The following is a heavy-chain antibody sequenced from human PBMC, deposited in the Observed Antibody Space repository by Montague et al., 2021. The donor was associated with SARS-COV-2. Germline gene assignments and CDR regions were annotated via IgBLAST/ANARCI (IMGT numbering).Heavy chain of an antibody. J-gene: IGHJ4*02. Sequence: SRSLSLSGSGFTFGDYAISWIRQTPGKGLEWVGFIRSKAYGGTTQYAASAEGKFTISRDDSKSIAYLQINSLKSDDTALYYAAAGLFYFDYWGQGALVTVSS. D-gene: IGHD6-13*01. CDR1: GFTFGDYA. CDR2: IRSKAYGGTT. V-gene: IGHV3-49*03. CDR3: AAGLFYFDY.